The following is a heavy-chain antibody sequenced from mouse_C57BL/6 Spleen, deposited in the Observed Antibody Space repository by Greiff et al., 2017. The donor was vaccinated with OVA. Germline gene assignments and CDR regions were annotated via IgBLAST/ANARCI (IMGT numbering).Heavy chain of an antibody. J-gene: IGHJ1*03. CDR2: IYPGDGDT. Sequence: QVQLKESGPELVKPGASVKISCKASGYAFSSSWMNWVKQRPGKGLEWIGRIYPGDGDTNYNGKFKGKATLTADKSSSTAYMQLSSRTSEDSAVYFCARGSSYSQWYFDVWGTGTTVTVSS. CDR1: GYAFSSSW. CDR3: ARGSSYSQWYFDV. V-gene: IGHV1-82*01. D-gene: IGHD1-1*01.